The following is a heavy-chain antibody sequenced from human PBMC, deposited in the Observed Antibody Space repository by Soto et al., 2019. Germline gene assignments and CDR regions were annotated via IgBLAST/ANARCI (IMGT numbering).Heavy chain of an antibody. CDR1: GGSISSYY. V-gene: IGHV4-59*01. CDR3: ARDDYGDYYFDY. Sequence: SETLSLTCTFSGGSISSYYWSWIRQPPGKGLEWIGYIYYSGSTNYNPSLKSRVTISVDTSKNQFSLKLSSVTAADTAVYYCARDDYGDYYFDYWGQGTLVTVSS. D-gene: IGHD4-17*01. J-gene: IGHJ4*02. CDR2: IYYSGST.